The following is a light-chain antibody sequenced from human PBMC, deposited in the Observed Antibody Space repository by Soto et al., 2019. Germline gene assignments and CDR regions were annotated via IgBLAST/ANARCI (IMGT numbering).Light chain of an antibody. CDR3: QQRSNWPPIT. J-gene: IGKJ5*01. V-gene: IGKV3-11*01. CDR1: QSVKTF. Sequence: EIVLTQSPATLSLSPGERATLSCRASQSVKTFLVWYQQRPAQPPTLLIYDASHRAAGIPAPFSGSGFGTAFTPPISTLEPADAAAYYCQQRSNWPPITFGQGTRREIK. CDR2: DAS.